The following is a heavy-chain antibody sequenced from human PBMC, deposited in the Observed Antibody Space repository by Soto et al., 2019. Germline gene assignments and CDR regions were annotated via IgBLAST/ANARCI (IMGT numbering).Heavy chain of an antibody. J-gene: IGHJ6*02. CDR1: GFTFSSYW. V-gene: IGHV3-74*01. Sequence: EVQLVESGGGLVQPGGSLRLSCAASGFTFSSYWMHWVRQAPGKGLVWVSRINSDGSSTGYADSVKGRFTISRDNAKNTVYLQMNSLRAEDTAVYYCASPYMYSSGLYFYGMDVWGQGTTVTVSS. D-gene: IGHD6-19*01. CDR2: INSDGSST. CDR3: ASPYMYSSGLYFYGMDV.